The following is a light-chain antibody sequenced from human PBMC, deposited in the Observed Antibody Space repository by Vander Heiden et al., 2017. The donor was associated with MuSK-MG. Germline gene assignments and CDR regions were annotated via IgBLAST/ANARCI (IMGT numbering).Light chain of an antibody. J-gene: IGKJ4*01. CDR1: QSVKTY. Sequence: EIVLTQSPATLSLSPGEGATLSCRASQSVKTYLAWYQQKPGQAPRLLISDVSSRATGIPARFSGGGSRTDFTLTISSLEPEDFADYCCQQRCSSPLTFGEGTKVXIK. CDR2: DVS. CDR3: QQRCSSPLT. V-gene: IGKV3-11*01.